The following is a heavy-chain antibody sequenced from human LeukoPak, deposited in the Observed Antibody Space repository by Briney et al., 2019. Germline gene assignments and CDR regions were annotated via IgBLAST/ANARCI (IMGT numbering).Heavy chain of an antibody. CDR2: INTNTGNP. CDR3: ARDSIIATAGGNWFDP. J-gene: IGHJ5*02. CDR1: GYTFTSYA. D-gene: IGHD6-13*01. Sequence: ASVKVSCKASGYTFTSYAMNWVRQAPGQGLEWMGWINTNTGNPTYAQGFTGRFVFSLDTSVSTAYLQISSLKAEDTAVYYCARDSIIATAGGNWFDPWGQGTLVTASS. V-gene: IGHV7-4-1*02.